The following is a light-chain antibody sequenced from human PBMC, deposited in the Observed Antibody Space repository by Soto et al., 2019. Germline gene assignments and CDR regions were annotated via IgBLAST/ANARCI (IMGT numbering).Light chain of an antibody. CDR3: ASWDDSLNDYV. J-gene: IGLJ1*01. CDR1: TSNIGSNT. CDR2: SNI. V-gene: IGLV1-44*01. Sequence: QSVLTQPPSASGTAGQRVTISCSGSTSNIGSNTVNWYQQLPRTTPKTLIYSNIQKPSVVPDRFSGSKSGASGSLAISGLLSEDEADYYCASWDDSLNDYVFGTGTTVTVL.